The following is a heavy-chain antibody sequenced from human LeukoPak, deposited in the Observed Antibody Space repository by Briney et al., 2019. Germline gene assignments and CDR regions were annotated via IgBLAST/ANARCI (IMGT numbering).Heavy chain of an antibody. CDR1: GFTFNTYD. J-gene: IGHJ3*02. CDR3: ARPGITAFDI. Sequence: PGGSLRLSCAASGFTFNTYDIHWVRQAPGKGLEWVAVISYDGSNKYYADFVKGRFTISRGNSKNTLYLQMSSLRAEDTAVYYCARPGITAFDIWGQGTMVTVSS. D-gene: IGHD3-10*01. V-gene: IGHV3-30*03. CDR2: ISYDGSNK.